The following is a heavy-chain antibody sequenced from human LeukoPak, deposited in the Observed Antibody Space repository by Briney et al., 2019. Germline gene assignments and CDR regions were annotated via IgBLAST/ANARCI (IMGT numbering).Heavy chain of an antibody. V-gene: IGHV3-23*01. CDR2: ISGSGGST. CDR3: EVGAASFDY. D-gene: IGHD1-26*01. J-gene: IGHJ4*02. Sequence: PGRSLRLSCAASGFTFSSYGMHWVRQAPGKGLEWVSAISGSGGSTYYADSVKGRFTISRDNSKNTLYLQMNSLRAEDTAVYYCEVGAASFDYWGQGTLVTVSS. CDR1: GFTFSSYG.